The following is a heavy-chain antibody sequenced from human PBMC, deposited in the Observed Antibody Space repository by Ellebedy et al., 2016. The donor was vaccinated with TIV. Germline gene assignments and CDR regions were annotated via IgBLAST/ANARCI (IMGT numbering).Heavy chain of an antibody. CDR3: AKDEGYCSSTSCYSYFDY. D-gene: IGHD2-2*01. CDR2: ISGTVGNT. J-gene: IGHJ4*02. Sequence: GESLKISCAASGFTFSKYAMAWVRQAPGKGLEWVSTISGTVGNTYYPDSVNGRFTISRDNSKNTLYLQMNSLRAEDKAVYYCAKDEGYCSSTSCYSYFDYWGQGTLVTVSS. CDR1: GFTFSKYA. V-gene: IGHV3-23*01.